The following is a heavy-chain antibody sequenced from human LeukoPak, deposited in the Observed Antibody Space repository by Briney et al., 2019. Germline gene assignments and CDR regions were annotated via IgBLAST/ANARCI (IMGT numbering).Heavy chain of an antibody. J-gene: IGHJ4*02. D-gene: IGHD3-22*01. CDR3: ARDDDSSGYIDY. CDR2: IYHSGST. CDR1: GGSISSGGYS. Sequence: SETLSLTCAVSGGSISSGGYSWSWIRQPPGKGLEWIGYIYHSGSTYYNPSLKSRVTISVDRSKNQFSLKLSSVTAADTAVYYCARDDDSSGYIDYWGQGTLVTVSS. V-gene: IGHV4-30-2*01.